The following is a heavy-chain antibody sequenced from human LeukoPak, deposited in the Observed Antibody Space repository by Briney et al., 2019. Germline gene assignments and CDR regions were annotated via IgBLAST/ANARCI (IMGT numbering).Heavy chain of an antibody. Sequence: ASVKVSCKASGYTFTNYPMHWVRQAPGQRLEWMGWINGGNGDTKYSEEFQGRVTSSRDTSARTAYMELSSLRSEDMAVYYCARGGVGTTFTWFDPWGQGTLVTVSS. CDR1: GYTFTNYP. D-gene: IGHD1-26*01. V-gene: IGHV1-3*03. CDR2: INGGNGDT. CDR3: ARGGVGTTFTWFDP. J-gene: IGHJ5*02.